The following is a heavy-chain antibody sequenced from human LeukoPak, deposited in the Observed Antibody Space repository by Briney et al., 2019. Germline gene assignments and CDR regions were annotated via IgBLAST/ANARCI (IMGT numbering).Heavy chain of an antibody. CDR1: GYSFTGYY. J-gene: IGHJ4*02. Sequence: ASVRVSCKASGYSFTGYYMHWVRQAPGQGLEWMGWINPNSGVTNYAQKFQGRVIMTRDKSISTANMELSRLKSDDTAVYYCARGGSSSLDYWGQGTLVTVS. CDR2: INPNSGVT. V-gene: IGHV1-2*02. D-gene: IGHD6-19*01. CDR3: ARGGSSSLDY.